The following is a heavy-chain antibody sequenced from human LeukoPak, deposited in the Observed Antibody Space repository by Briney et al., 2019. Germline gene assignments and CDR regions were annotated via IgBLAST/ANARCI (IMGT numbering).Heavy chain of an antibody. CDR2: IKQDGSEK. CDR1: GFTFSSYW. D-gene: IGHD3-10*01. Sequence: PGGSLRLSCAASGFTFSSYWMSWVRQAPGKGLEWVANIKQDGSEKYYVDSVKGRFTISRDNAKNSPYLQMNSLRAEDTAVYYCARDGYGSGSYSSFFFDPWGQGTLVTVSS. CDR3: ARDGYGSGSYSSFFFDP. V-gene: IGHV3-7*01. J-gene: IGHJ5*02.